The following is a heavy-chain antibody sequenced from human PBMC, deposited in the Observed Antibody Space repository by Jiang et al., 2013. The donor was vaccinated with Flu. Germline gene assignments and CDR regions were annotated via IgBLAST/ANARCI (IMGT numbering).Heavy chain of an antibody. V-gene: IGHV4-30-4*01. Sequence: PGLVKPSQTLSLTCTVSGGSISSADYYWSWIRQPPGRGLEWIGNIFYTGSTYYNPSLRSRVTISIDTSKKQFSLKLNSVTAADTAVYYCARAIYVFWSGYYMYNWFRPWGQGTLVTVSS. CDR1: GGSISSADYY. D-gene: IGHD3-3*01. CDR2: IFYTGST. CDR3: ARAIYVFWSGYYMYNWFRP. J-gene: IGHJ5*02.